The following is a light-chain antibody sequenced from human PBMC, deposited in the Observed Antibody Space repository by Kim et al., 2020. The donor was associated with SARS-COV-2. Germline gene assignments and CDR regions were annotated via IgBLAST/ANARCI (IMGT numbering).Light chain of an antibody. Sequence: SVSTGERATLACRASQSVSSNLAWYQQKPGQAPRLLIYGASTRATGIPARFSGSGSGTEFTITISSLQSEDFAVYYCQQYNNWRTFGQGTKVDIK. V-gene: IGKV3-15*01. J-gene: IGKJ1*01. CDR2: GAS. CDR1: QSVSSN. CDR3: QQYNNWRT.